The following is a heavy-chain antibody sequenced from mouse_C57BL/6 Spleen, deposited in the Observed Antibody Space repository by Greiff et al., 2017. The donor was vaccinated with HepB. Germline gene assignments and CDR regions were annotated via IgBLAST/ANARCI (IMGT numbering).Heavy chain of an antibody. CDR2: IDPSDSYT. Sequence: QVQLQQPGAELVKPGASVKLSCKASGYTFTSYWMQWVKQRPGQGIEWIGEIDPSDSYTNYNQKFKGKATLTVDTSSSTAYMQLSSLTSEDSAVYYCARYYYPFYYAMDYWGQGTSVTVSS. J-gene: IGHJ4*01. CDR3: ARYYYPFYYAMDY. D-gene: IGHD1-1*01. V-gene: IGHV1-50*01. CDR1: GYTFTSYW.